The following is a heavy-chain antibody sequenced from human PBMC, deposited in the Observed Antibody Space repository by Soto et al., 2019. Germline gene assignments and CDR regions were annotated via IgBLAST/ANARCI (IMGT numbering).Heavy chain of an antibody. V-gene: IGHV1-69*06. J-gene: IGHJ6*02. CDR2: IIPIFGTA. D-gene: IGHD2-15*01. Sequence: SVKVSCKASGGTFSSYAISWVRQAPGQGLEWMGGIIPIFGTANYAQKFQGRVTITADKSTSTAYMELSSLRSEDTAVYYCARARAYCSGGSCYSPYYYGTDVWGQGTTVTVSS. CDR3: ARARAYCSGGSCYSPYYYGTDV. CDR1: GGTFSSYA.